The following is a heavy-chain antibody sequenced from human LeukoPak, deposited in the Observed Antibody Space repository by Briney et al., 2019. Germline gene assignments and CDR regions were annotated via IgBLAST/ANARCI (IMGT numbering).Heavy chain of an antibody. CDR2: ISSSGSTI. V-gene: IGHV3-11*01. Sequence: GGSLRLSCAASGFTFSDYYMSWIRQAPGKGLEWVSYISSSGSTIYYADSVKGRFTISRDNSKNTLYLQMNSLRAEDTAVYYCARKTYYDILTGFDAFDIWGQGTMVTVSS. CDR1: GFTFSDYY. D-gene: IGHD3-9*01. J-gene: IGHJ3*02. CDR3: ARKTYYDILTGFDAFDI.